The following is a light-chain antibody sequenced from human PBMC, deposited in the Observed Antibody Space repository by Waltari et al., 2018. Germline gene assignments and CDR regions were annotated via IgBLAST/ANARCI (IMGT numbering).Light chain of an antibody. J-gene: IGLJ2*01. V-gene: IGLV1-40*01. CDR1: SSNIGARDG. CDR3: QSYDGSHVV. Sequence: QSVLTQPPSVSGAPGQRVTISCTGSSSNIGARDGVHWYQQLPGTAPRLLIYGNNNRPAGVTDRFSGSKSGTSASLAITGLQAEDEADYYCQSYDGSHVVFGGGTKLTVL. CDR2: GNN.